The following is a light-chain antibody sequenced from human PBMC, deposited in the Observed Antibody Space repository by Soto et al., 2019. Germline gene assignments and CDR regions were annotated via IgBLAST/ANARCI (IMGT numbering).Light chain of an antibody. V-gene: IGKV3-20*01. Sequence: EIWGTQSPCTLSLSPGQRATLSGRASESISRDYLAWYQQRLGQAPRLLIYGASSGATGIPDRFSGSGSGTDFTLTISRLEPEDFATYYCQQYGGVPYTFGQGTKVDIK. CDR1: ESISRDY. J-gene: IGKJ2*01. CDR2: GAS. CDR3: QQYGGVPYT.